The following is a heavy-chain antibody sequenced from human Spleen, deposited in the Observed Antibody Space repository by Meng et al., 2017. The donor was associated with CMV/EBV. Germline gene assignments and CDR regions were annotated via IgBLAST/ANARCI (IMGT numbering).Heavy chain of an antibody. D-gene: IGHD2-2*01. CDR1: GGSISSYY. J-gene: IGHJ6*02. CDR3: ARNLCSSTSCYGMDV. CDR2: IYTSGST. Sequence: SETLSLTCTVSGGSISSYYWSWIRQPAGKGLEWIGRIYTSGSTNYNPSLKSRVTMSVDTSKNQFSLKLSSVTAADTAVYYCARNLCSSTSCYGMDVWGQGTTVTVSS. V-gene: IGHV4-4*07.